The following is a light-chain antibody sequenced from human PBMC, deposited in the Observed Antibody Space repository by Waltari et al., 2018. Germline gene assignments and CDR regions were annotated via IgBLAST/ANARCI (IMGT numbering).Light chain of an antibody. CDR1: QGISST. CDR3: QQFHSYPLT. J-gene: IGKJ4*01. CDR2: DAS. Sequence: AIQLTQSPSSLSASVGDRITITCRASQGISSTLAWYQQKLGKAPRLLIYDASSLQSGVPSRFSGSGSGTDFTLNISSLQPEDFATYYCQQFHSYPLTFGGGTKVEIK. V-gene: IGKV1-13*02.